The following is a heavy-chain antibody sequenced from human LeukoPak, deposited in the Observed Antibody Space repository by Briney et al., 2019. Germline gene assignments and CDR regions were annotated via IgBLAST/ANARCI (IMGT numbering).Heavy chain of an antibody. Sequence: ASVKVSCKASGYTFTGYYMHWVRQAPGQGLEWMGWINPNSGGTNYAQKFQGRVTMTRDTSISTAYMELSRLRSDDTAVYYCARDRGYCSSTSCYTVGFDYWGQGTLVTVSS. V-gene: IGHV1-2*02. CDR2: INPNSGGT. D-gene: IGHD2-2*02. J-gene: IGHJ4*02. CDR3: ARDRGYCSSTSCYTVGFDY. CDR1: GYTFTGYY.